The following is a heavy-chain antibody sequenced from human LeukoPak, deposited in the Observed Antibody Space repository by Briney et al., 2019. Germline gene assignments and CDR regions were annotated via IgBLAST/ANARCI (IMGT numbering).Heavy chain of an antibody. CDR2: IYSGGST. D-gene: IGHD2-8*01. Sequence: PGGSLRLSCAASGFTVSSNYMSWVRQAPGKGLEWVSVIYSGGSTYYADSVKGRFTISRDNSKNTLYHQMNSLRAEDTAVYYCAREGVLSEYTPDNWFDPWGQGTLVTVSS. V-gene: IGHV3-66*01. J-gene: IGHJ5*02. CDR3: AREGVLSEYTPDNWFDP. CDR1: GFTVSSNY.